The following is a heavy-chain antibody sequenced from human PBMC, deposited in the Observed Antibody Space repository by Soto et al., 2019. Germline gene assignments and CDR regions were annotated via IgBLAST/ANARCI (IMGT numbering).Heavy chain of an antibody. V-gene: IGHV3-30*18. CDR1: GFTFTNFG. D-gene: IGHD2-15*01. Sequence: QPGGSLRLSCAVSGFTFTNFGMHWVRQAPGKGLEWVAVISNDGSNKYYADSVKGRFTISRDNSKNTLYLQMNSLRAEDTAVYYCAKGSYYSGGRCFDLPFDYWGQGTLVTVSS. J-gene: IGHJ4*02. CDR2: ISNDGSNK. CDR3: AKGSYYSGGRCFDLPFDY.